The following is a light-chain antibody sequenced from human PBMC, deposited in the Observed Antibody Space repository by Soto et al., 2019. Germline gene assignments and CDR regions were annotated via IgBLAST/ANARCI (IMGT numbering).Light chain of an antibody. CDR1: SSDVGGYNY. CDR2: DVS. CDR3: SSYTSSSTLGV. Sequence: LTQPGSGSGSPGQWITNYCTGNSSDVGGYNYVSWYQQHPGKAPKLMIYDVSNRPSGVSNRFSGSKSGNTASLTISGLQAEDEADYYCSSYTSSSTLGVFGTGTKVTVL. V-gene: IGLV2-14*01. J-gene: IGLJ1*01.